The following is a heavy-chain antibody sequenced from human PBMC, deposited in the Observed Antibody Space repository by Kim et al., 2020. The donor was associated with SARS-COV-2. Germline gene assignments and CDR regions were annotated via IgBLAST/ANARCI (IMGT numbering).Heavy chain of an antibody. V-gene: IGHV3-23*01. CDR1: GFTFSSYA. D-gene: IGHD2-2*01. CDR2: ISGSGGST. J-gene: IGHJ6*02. CDR3: AKGIVVVPAATPYYYGMDV. Sequence: GGSLRLSCAASGFTFSSYAMSWVRQAPGKGLEWVSAISGSGGSTYYADSVKGRFTISRDNSKNTLYLQMNSLRAEDTAVYYCAKGIVVVPAATPYYYGMDVWGQGTTVTVSS.